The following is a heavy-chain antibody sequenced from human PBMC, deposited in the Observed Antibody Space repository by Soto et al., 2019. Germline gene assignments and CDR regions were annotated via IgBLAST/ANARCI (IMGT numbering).Heavy chain of an antibody. CDR1: GFTFSSYA. CDR3: AKDPRVGASAAEYFQH. V-gene: IGHV3-23*01. J-gene: IGHJ1*01. D-gene: IGHD1-26*01. CDR2: INTNGGST. Sequence: EVQLLESGGGLVQPGGSLRLSCAASGFTFSSYAMTWVRQAPGKGLEWVSSINTNGGSTFYADSVKGRFTISRDNSKNTLYLQMNSLRAEDTAIYYCAKDPRVGASAAEYFQHWGQGTLVSLSS.